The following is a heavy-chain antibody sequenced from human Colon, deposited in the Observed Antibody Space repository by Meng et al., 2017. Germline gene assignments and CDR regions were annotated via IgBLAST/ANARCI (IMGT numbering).Heavy chain of an antibody. CDR3: ARGDSTGWNLDY. Sequence: QGHVEASGQVRVKRCENLVRTCAVLVASLSSMYCCNWVRKPPGKWLEWISEIYHSGATNYRPSLKSRVTISLDKSKNQFALNLKSVTAADTAVYYCARGDSTGWNLDYWGQGSLVTVSS. V-gene: IGHV4-4*02. D-gene: IGHD6-19*01. J-gene: IGHJ4*02. CDR2: IYHSGAT. CDR1: VASLSSMYC.